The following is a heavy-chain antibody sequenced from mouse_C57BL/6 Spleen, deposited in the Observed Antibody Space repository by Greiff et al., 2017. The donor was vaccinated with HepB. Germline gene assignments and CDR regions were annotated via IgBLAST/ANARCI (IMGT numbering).Heavy chain of an antibody. Sequence: EVQVVESGGGLVKPGGSLKLSCAASGFTFSSYTMSWVRQTPEKRLEWVATISGGGGNTYYPDSVKGRFTISRDNAKNTLYLQMSSLRSEDTALYYCARGTVVAFDYWGQGTTLTVSS. CDR2: ISGGGGNT. J-gene: IGHJ2*01. V-gene: IGHV5-9*01. CDR1: GFTFSSYT. CDR3: ARGTVVAFDY. D-gene: IGHD1-1*01.